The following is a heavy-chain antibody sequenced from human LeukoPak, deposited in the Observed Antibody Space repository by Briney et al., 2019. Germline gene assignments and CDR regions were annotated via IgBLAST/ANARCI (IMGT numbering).Heavy chain of an antibody. D-gene: IGHD3-9*01. J-gene: IGHJ4*02. V-gene: IGHV3-23*01. Sequence: GGSLRLSCAASGFTFSSYWMTWIRQTPGKGLEWVSTIRGSGISTYFADSVKGRFTISRGNSRNTLFLQMNSLRAEDTALFYCAKGDNNILTGYYNSFDSWGQGTLVTVSS. CDR1: GFTFSSYW. CDR3: AKGDNNILTGYYNSFDS. CDR2: IRGSGIST.